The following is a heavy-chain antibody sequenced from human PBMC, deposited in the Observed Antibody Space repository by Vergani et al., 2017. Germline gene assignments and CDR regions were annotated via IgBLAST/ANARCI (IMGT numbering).Heavy chain of an antibody. CDR3: AKAGSVTSGSRQYNFDMDV. J-gene: IGHJ6*03. Sequence: QVQLAESGGGRVQPGRALRLSCAASGFSFSSHAIHWVRQAPGKGLEWVAVISNDGSKKYYADSVKGRFTISRDNSKNTLVLQMNSLRTQDTAVYYCAKAGSVTSGSRQYNFDMDVWGKGTTVTVS. CDR1: GFSFSSHA. D-gene: IGHD3-10*01. CDR2: ISNDGSKK. V-gene: IGHV3-30*18.